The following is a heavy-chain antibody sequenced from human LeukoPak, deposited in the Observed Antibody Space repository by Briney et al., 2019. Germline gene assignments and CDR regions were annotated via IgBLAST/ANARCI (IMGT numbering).Heavy chain of an antibody. CDR2: INHSGST. CDR1: GGSFSGYY. D-gene: IGHD6-19*01. V-gene: IGHV4-34*01. Sequence: SETLSLTCAVYGGSFSGYYWSWIRQPPGKGLEWIGEINHSGSTNYNPSLKSRVTISVDTSKNQFSLKLSSVIAADTAVYYCARDVIAVAGSYWYFDLWGRGTLVTVSS. CDR3: ARDVIAVAGSYWYFDL. J-gene: IGHJ2*01.